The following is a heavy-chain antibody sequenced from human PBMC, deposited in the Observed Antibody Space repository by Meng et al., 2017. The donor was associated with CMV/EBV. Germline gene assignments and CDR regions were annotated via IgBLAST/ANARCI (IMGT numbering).Heavy chain of an antibody. J-gene: IGHJ4*02. CDR3: ARVGSITGTNSFY. Sequence: YKASGYTFTSYGHSWVQQATGQGLGSMGWISAYSGNTNYAQKLQGRVTMTTDTSTSTAYMELRSLRSDDTAVYYCARVGSITGTNSFYWGQGTLVTV. CDR1: GYTFTSYG. V-gene: IGHV1-18*01. D-gene: IGHD1-7*01. CDR2: ISAYSGNT.